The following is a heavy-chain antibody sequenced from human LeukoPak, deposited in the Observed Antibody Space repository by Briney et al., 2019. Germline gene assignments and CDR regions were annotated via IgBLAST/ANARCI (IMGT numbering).Heavy chain of an antibody. CDR2: FDPEDGET. D-gene: IGHD2-15*01. Sequence: ASVKVPCKVSGYTLTELSMHWVRQAPGKGLEWMGGFDPEDGETIYAQKFQGRVTMTEDTSTDTAYMELSSLRSEDTAVYYCARDGSASYWFDPWGQGTLVTVSS. V-gene: IGHV1-24*01. CDR1: GYTLTELS. J-gene: IGHJ5*02. CDR3: ARDGSASYWFDP.